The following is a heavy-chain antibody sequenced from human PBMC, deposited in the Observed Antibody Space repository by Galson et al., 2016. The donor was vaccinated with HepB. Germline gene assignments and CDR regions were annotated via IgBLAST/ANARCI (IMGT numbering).Heavy chain of an antibody. D-gene: IGHD4-17*01. V-gene: IGHV3-23*01. CDR3: ARHETTVTYYFDY. CDR1: GFIFSSYD. J-gene: IGHJ4*02. CDR2: ISGHGGSK. Sequence: SLRLSCAASGFIFSSYDMSWVRQAPGKGLEWVSAISGHGGSKYDTDSVNGRFTISRDNSRNTLYRQMSSLRVEDTAVYYCARHETTVTYYFDYWGQGALVTVSS.